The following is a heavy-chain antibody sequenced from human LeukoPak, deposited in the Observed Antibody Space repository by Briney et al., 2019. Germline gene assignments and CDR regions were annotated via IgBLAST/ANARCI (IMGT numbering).Heavy chain of an antibody. CDR1: GYSISSGYY. CDR3: ARDYRWDCSSTSCYTGFDY. Sequence: SESLSLTCTVSGYSISSGYYWGWIRQPPGKGLEWMGSIYHSGSTYYNPSLKSRVTISVDTSKNHFSLKLSSVTAADTAVYYCARDYRWDCSSTSCYTGFDYWGQGTLVTVSS. CDR2: IYHSGST. J-gene: IGHJ4*02. V-gene: IGHV4-38-2*02. D-gene: IGHD2-2*02.